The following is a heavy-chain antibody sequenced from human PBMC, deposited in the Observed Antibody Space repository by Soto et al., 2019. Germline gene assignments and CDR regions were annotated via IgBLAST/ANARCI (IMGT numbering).Heavy chain of an antibody. J-gene: IGHJ4*02. CDR1: GFTFSSYG. Sequence: QVQLVESGGGVVQPGRSLRLSCAASGFTFSSYGMHWVRQAPGKGLEWVAVIWYDGSNKYYADSVKGRFTISRDNXKNTLYLQMNSLRAEDTAVYYCARERGGQWPQPDYWGQGTLVTVSS. D-gene: IGHD6-19*01. V-gene: IGHV3-33*01. CDR3: ARERGGQWPQPDY. CDR2: IWYDGSNK.